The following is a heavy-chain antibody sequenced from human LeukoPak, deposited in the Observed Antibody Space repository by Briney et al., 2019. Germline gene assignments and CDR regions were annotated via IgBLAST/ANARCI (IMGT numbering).Heavy chain of an antibody. J-gene: IGHJ5*02. D-gene: IGHD5-18*01. CDR3: ARGETTARFDP. CDR2: IWYDGSNK. V-gene: IGHV3-33*01. CDR1: GFTFSSYG. Sequence: GGSLRLSCAASGFTFSSYGIHWVRQAPGRGLEWVAFIWYDGSNKYYADSVKGRFTISRDNSKNTLYLQMNSLRAEDTAVYYCARGETTARFDPWGQGTLVTVSS.